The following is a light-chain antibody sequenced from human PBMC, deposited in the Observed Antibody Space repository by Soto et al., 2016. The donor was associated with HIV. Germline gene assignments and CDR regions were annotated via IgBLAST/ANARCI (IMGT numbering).Light chain of an antibody. CDR2: DDS. Sequence: SYELTQPPSVSVAPGKTATITCGGNSIGSKSVHWYQQKPGQAPVLVVYDDSDRRSGIPERFSGSNSGNTATLTISRVEAGDEADYFCQVWDRSRDHPNWVFGGGTKLTIL. CDR1: SIGSKS. CDR3: QVWDRSRDHPNWV. J-gene: IGLJ3*02. V-gene: IGLV3-21*03.